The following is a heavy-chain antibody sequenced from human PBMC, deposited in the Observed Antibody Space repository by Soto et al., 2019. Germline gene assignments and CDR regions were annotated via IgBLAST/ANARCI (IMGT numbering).Heavy chain of an antibody. Sequence: EVQLLESGGGLAQPGGSPRHSCVASGFSFISHVLTWVRQAPGKGLEWVSGMNGDGRNIFYADSVKGRFTISRDNSKDTLYLQMNSLTAEDTAVYYCARDMGLSFWGQGTLVTVSS. J-gene: IGHJ4*02. V-gene: IGHV3-23*01. CDR3: ARDMGLSF. CDR1: GFSFISHV. D-gene: IGHD3-10*01. CDR2: MNGDGRNI.